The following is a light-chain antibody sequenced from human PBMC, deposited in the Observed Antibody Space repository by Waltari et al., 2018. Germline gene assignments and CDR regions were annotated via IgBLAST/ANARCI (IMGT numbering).Light chain of an antibody. J-gene: IGKJ5*01. Sequence: DIVMTQSPDSLAVSLGERATLNCKSSQSVLSSSNNYNYLAWYRQRPGQPPKLLIYWASTRQSGVPDRFSGSGSGTDFTLTISSLQAEDVAVYYCQQYYSAPITFGQGTRLEIK. CDR3: QQYYSAPIT. CDR2: WAS. V-gene: IGKV4-1*01. CDR1: QSVLSSSNNYNY.